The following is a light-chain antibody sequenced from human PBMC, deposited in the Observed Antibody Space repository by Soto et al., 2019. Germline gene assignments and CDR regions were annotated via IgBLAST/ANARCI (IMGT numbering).Light chain of an antibody. CDR3: RSYSATHNYV. CDR2: EVT. CDR1: SRDGWGDNS. V-gene: IGLV2-8*01. J-gene: IGLJ1*01. Sequence: QSALTQPASVSGSPVQAITVCCPGTSRDGWGDNSVSWDQQHPGKRPKLMIYEVTKRSSAVPDRFSGSKSGNTASLTVSGLQDENEADYYCRSYSATHNYVFGTGPKVNVL.